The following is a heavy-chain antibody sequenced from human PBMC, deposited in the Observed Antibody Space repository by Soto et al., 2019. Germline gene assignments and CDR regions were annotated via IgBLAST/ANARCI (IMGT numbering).Heavy chain of an antibody. D-gene: IGHD3-3*02. V-gene: IGHV3-73*01. CDR3: TRHGGLDRALDY. CDR2: IRSKANSYAT. Sequence: GGSLRLSCAASGFTFSGSAMHWVRQASGKGLEWVGRIRSKANSYATAYAASVKGRFTISRDDSKNTAYLQMNSLKTEDTAVYYCTRHGGLDRALDYWGQGTLVTVSS. CDR1: GFTFSGSA. J-gene: IGHJ4*02.